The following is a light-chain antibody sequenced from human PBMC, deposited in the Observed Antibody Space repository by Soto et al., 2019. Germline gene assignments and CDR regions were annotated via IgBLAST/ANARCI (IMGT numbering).Light chain of an antibody. J-gene: IGKJ1*01. CDR1: QDISTW. CDR2: AAS. V-gene: IGKV1-12*01. CDR3: QQASRFPRT. Sequence: DIQMTQSPSSVSASVGDRVTITCRASQDISTWLAWYQQKPGTAPKLLIYAASTLQNGVSSRFSGSGSGTDFTLTINSLHPEDFATYSCQQASRFPRTFGQGTKVEIK.